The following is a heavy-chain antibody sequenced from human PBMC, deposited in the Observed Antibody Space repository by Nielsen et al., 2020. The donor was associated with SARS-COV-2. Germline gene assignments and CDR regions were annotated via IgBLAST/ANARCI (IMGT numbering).Heavy chain of an antibody. V-gene: IGHV3-30*18. CDR3: AKDREQLVRYFDY. D-gene: IGHD6-13*01. CDR2: ISYDGSNK. J-gene: IGHJ4*02. Sequence: GESLKISCAASGFTFSSYGMHWVRQAPGKGLEWVAVISYDGSNKYYADSVKGRFTISRDNSKNTLYLQMNSLRAEDTAVYYCAKDREQLVRYFDYWGQGTLVTVSS. CDR1: GFTFSSYG.